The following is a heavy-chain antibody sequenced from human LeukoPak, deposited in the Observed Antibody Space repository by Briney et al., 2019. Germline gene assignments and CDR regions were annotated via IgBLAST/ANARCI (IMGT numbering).Heavy chain of an antibody. J-gene: IGHJ4*02. D-gene: IGHD1-1*01. CDR3: ARETLTSNYFDY. CDR2: IWYDGSNK. Sequence: PGGSQRLSCAGSGFTFSSYGMHWVRQAPGKGLEWVAVIWYDGSNKYYADSVKGRFTISRDNSKNTLYLQMNSLRAEDTAVYYCARETLTSNYFDYWGQGTLVTVSS. V-gene: IGHV3-33*08. CDR1: GFTFSSYG.